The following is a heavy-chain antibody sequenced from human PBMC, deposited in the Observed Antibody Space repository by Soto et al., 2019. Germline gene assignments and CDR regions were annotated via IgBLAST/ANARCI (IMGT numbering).Heavy chain of an antibody. Sequence: EVQLLESGGGWVQPRGSLRLSCAVSGFGFRSCALAWVRQAPGRGLEWVSSIGGSGNIIYYAESVKGRFTISRDNSKDTLFLQMTDLRVEDTAKYFCVKAPPTATVNWFDPWGNGTLVSVSS. J-gene: IGHJ5*02. CDR3: VKAPPTATVNWFDP. D-gene: IGHD5-18*01. V-gene: IGHV3-23*01. CDR1: GFGFRSCA. CDR2: IGGSGNII.